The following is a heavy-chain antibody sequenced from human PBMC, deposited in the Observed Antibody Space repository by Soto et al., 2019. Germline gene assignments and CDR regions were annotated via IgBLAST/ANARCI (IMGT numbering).Heavy chain of an antibody. Sequence: QVQLVQSGAEVKKPGSSVKVSCKASGGTFSSHIISWVRQAPGQGLEWMGRIIPILGVANYAQKFQGRVTLAADNTTNTANMQLTSLRSEDTAVFYCARVPIPLFYGMDVWGQGTTVTVSS. V-gene: IGHV1-69*02. CDR3: ARVPIPLFYGMDV. CDR2: IIPILGVA. D-gene: IGHD2-2*02. J-gene: IGHJ6*02. CDR1: GGTFSSHI.